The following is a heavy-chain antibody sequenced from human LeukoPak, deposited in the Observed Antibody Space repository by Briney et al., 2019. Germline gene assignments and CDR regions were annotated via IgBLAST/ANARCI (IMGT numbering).Heavy chain of an antibody. CDR3: ARVPLLWFGELWGDYFDY. V-gene: IGHV3-48*01. CDR1: GFTFSSYS. J-gene: IGHJ4*02. Sequence: GGSLRPSCAASGFTFSSYSMNWVRQAPGKGLEWVSYISSSSTIYYADSVKGRFTISRDNAKNSLYLQMNSLRAEDTAVYHCARVPLLWFGELWGDYFDYWGQGTLVTVSS. D-gene: IGHD3-10*01. CDR2: ISSSSTI.